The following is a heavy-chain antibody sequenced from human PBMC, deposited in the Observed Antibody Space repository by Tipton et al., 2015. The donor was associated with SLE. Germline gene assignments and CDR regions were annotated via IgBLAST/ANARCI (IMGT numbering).Heavy chain of an antibody. V-gene: IGHV4-34*01. D-gene: IGHD3-3*01. CDR2: VTQSGAT. CDR3: ARSPRGGGYYPYYFDY. CDR1: GGSFNDYY. J-gene: IGHJ4*02. Sequence: TLSLTCAVYGGSFNDYYWSWIRQPPGKGLEWIGEVTQSGATNYNPSLKSRVTISVDTSKNQFSLKLSSVTAADTAVYYCARSPRGGGYYPYYFDYWGQGTLVTVSS.